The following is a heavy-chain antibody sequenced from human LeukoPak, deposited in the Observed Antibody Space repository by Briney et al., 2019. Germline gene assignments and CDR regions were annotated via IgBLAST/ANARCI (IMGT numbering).Heavy chain of an antibody. J-gene: IGHJ5*02. V-gene: IGHV4-61*09. CDR2: IYTSGST. Sequence: ASQTLSLTCTVSGGSISSGSYYWSWIRQPAGKGLEWIGHIYTSGSTNYNPSLKSRVTISVDTSKNQFSLKLSSVTAADTAVYYCARVVVVWMSSRAYNWFDPWGQGTLVTVSS. CDR3: ARVVVVWMSSRAYNWFDP. D-gene: IGHD2-2*01. CDR1: GGSISSGSYY.